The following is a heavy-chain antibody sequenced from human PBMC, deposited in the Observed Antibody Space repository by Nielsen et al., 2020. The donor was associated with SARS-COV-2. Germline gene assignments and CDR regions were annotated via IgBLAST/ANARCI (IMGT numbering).Heavy chain of an antibody. Sequence: ESLKISCKGSGYSFTSYWISWVRQMPGKGLEWMGRIDPSDSYTNYSPSFQGHVTISADKSISTAYLQWSSLKSSDTAMYYCATGGFPYYMDVWGKGTTVTVSS. CDR1: GYSFTSYW. J-gene: IGHJ6*03. CDR3: ATGGFPYYMDV. CDR2: IDPSDSYT. D-gene: IGHD3-16*01. V-gene: IGHV5-10-1*01.